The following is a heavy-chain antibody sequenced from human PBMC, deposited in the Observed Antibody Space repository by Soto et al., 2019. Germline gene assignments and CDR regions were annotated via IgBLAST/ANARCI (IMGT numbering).Heavy chain of an antibody. D-gene: IGHD4-17*01. Sequence: GASVKVSCKASGYTFTSYGISWVRQAPGQGLEWMGWISAYNGNTNYAQKLQGRVTMTTDTSTSTAYMELRSLRSDDTAVYYCARDRGGRDYVHYYYYYMDVWGKGTTVTVSS. V-gene: IGHV1-18*01. CDR1: GYTFTSYG. CDR2: ISAYNGNT. CDR3: ARDRGGRDYVHYYYYYMDV. J-gene: IGHJ6*03.